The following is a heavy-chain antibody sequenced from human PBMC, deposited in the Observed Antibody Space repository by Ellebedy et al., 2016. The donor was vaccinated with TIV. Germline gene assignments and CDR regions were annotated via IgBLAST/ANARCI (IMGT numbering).Heavy chain of an antibody. V-gene: IGHV1-2*02. D-gene: IGHD4-23*01. J-gene: IGHJ4*02. CDR3: ARGESRYGGNSGAY. CDR1: GYTFTGYY. Sequence: ASVKVSCKASGYTFTGYYMHWVRQAPGHGLEWMGWINPNSGGTNYAQKFQGRVTMTRDTSISTAYMELSRLRSDDTAVYYCARGESRYGGNSGAYWGQGTLVTVSS. CDR2: INPNSGGT.